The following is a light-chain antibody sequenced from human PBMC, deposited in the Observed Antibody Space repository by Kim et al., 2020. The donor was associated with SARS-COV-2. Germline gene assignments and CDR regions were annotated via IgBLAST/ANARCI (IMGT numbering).Light chain of an antibody. V-gene: IGKV1-16*01. J-gene: IGKJ1*01. CDR1: QGIANN. CDR3: QQYAGYPRT. CDR2: AAS. Sequence: ASVGDKVIITCRESQGIANNVAWFQQKPGKAPKSLVYAASSLESGVPSRFSGSGSGTDFILTISSLQPEDYATYYCQQYAGYPRTFGQGTKVDIK.